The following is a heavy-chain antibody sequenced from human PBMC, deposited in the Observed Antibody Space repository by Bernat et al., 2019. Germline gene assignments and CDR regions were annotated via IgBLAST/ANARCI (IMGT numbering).Heavy chain of an antibody. CDR2: INPTSGGT. Sequence: QVQLVQSGAEVKKPGASVKVSCKASGYTFTGYYMHWVRQAPGQGLEWMGWINPTSGGTNYAQKFQGWVTMTRDTSISTAYMELSRLRYDDTAVYYCARDAITGTYADYGMDVWGQGTTVTVSS. D-gene: IGHD1/OR15-1a*01. CDR1: GYTFTGYY. J-gene: IGHJ6*02. CDR3: ARDAITGTYADYGMDV. V-gene: IGHV1-2*04.